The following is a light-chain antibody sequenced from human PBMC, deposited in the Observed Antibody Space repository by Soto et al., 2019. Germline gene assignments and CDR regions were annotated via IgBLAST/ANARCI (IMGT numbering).Light chain of an antibody. CDR1: QSVSSY. Sequence: EIVLTQSPATLSLSPGERATLSCRASQSVSSYLAWYQQKPGQAPRLLIYDASNRATGIPARFSGSGSGTDFTLTISSLEPEDFAVYYCLQRSNWPQTFGQGTRLEIK. CDR2: DAS. V-gene: IGKV3-11*01. CDR3: LQRSNWPQT. J-gene: IGKJ5*01.